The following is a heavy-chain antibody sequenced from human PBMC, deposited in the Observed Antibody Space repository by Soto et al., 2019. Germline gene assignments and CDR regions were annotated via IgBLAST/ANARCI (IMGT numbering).Heavy chain of an antibody. CDR2: MNPNSGNT. Sequence: ASVKVSCKASGYTFTSYDINWVRQATGQGLEWMGWMNPNSGNTGYAQKFQGRVTMTRNTSISTAYMELSSLRSEDTAVYYCVSSVYSSSWYEFASIYYYGMDVWGQGTTVTVSS. CDR1: GYTFTSYD. J-gene: IGHJ6*02. D-gene: IGHD6-13*01. V-gene: IGHV1-8*01. CDR3: VSSVYSSSWYEFASIYYYGMDV.